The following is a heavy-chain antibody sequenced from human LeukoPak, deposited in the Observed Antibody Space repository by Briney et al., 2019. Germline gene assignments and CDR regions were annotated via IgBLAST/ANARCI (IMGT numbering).Heavy chain of an antibody. CDR3: ARVGYDSSGYLDY. Sequence: GGSLRLSCAASGFTFSSYSMNWVRQAPGKGLEWVSSIRSSSSYIYYADSVEGRFTISRDNAKNSLYLQMNSLRAEDTAVYYCARVGYDSSGYLDYWGQGTLVTVSS. CDR1: GFTFSSYS. J-gene: IGHJ4*02. D-gene: IGHD3-22*01. CDR2: IRSSSSYI. V-gene: IGHV3-21*01.